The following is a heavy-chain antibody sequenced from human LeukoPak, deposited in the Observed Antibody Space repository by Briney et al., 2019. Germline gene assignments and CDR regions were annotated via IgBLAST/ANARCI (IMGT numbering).Heavy chain of an antibody. D-gene: IGHD3-22*01. CDR1: GGTFSSYA. J-gene: IGHJ6*02. Sequence: SVKVSCKASGGTFSSYAISWVRQAPGQGLEWMGRIIPILGIANYAQKFQGRVTITADKSTSAAYMELSSLRSEDTAVYYCARDVITMIVVVKSYYGMDVWGQGTTVTVSS. CDR3: ARDVITMIVVVKSYYGMDV. CDR2: IIPILGIA. V-gene: IGHV1-69*04.